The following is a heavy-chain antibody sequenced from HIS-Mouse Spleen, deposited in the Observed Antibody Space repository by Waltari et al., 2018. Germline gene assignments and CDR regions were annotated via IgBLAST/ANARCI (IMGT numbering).Heavy chain of an antibody. CDR2: IYYSGST. D-gene: IGHD4-4*01. CDR3: ARDYSNYVGFDY. CDR1: GVSISSGDYY. V-gene: IGHV4-30-4*01. Sequence: QVQLQESGPGLVKPSQTLSPTCTVSGVSISSGDYYCSWFRQPPGKGLEWIGYIYYSGSTYYNPSLKSRVTISVDTSKNQFSLKLSSVTAADTAVYYCARDYSNYVGFDYWGQGTLVTVSS. J-gene: IGHJ4*02.